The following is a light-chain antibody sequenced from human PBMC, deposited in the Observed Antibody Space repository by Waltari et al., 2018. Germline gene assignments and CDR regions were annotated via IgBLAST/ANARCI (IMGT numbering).Light chain of an antibody. CDR3: AAWDDSLNVV. CDR1: SSNIGSNH. Sequence: QSVLTQPPSASGTPGQRVTISCSGSSSNIGSNHVNWYQQLPGTAPKLLIYSNNQRPSGVPDRFSGSKSGTSASLAISGLQSEDEADYYCAAWDDSLNVVFGGGTKLTVL. CDR2: SNN. V-gene: IGLV1-44*01. J-gene: IGLJ2*01.